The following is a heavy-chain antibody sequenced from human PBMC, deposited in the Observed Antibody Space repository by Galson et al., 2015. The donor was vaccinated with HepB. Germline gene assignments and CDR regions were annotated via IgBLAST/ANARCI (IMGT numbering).Heavy chain of an antibody. J-gene: IGHJ5*01. CDR2: IRGSDGST. Sequence: SLRLSCAASGFTFNNNAMAWVRQTPGKGLECVSAIRGSDGSTYYADSVKGRFTISRDNSKSTLFLQMNSLRAEDTAVYYCVKDFRLASWGQGTLVTVSS. CDR1: GFTFNNNA. V-gene: IGHV3-23*01. CDR3: VKDFRLAS.